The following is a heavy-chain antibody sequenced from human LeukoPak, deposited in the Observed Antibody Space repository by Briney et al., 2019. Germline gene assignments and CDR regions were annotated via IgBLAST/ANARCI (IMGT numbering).Heavy chain of an antibody. CDR2: INSDGSST. CDR1: GFTFSSYW. V-gene: IGHV3-74*01. CDR3: ARSSYSNGEANDY. D-gene: IGHD4-11*01. Sequence: PGGSLRLSCAASGFTFSSYWMHWVRQAPGKGLVWVSRINSDGSSTSYADSVKGRFTIYRDNAKNTLYLQMNSLRDEDTAVYYCARSSYSNGEANDYWGQGTLVTVSS. J-gene: IGHJ4*02.